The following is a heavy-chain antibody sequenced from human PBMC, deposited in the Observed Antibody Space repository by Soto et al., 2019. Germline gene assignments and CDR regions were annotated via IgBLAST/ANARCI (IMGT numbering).Heavy chain of an antibody. D-gene: IGHD2-15*01. Sequence: QVQLQESGPGLVKPSETLSLTCTVSGGSIRAYYWSWIRQPPGKGLEWIGYISYTGNTNYNPSLKSRVTISVDTSKTQFSLKLSSVTAADTAVYYCARDRPLPALNYYIDVWGNGTTVTVSS. J-gene: IGHJ6*03. V-gene: IGHV4-59*13. CDR3: ARDRPLPALNYYIDV. CDR1: GGSIRAYY. CDR2: ISYTGNT.